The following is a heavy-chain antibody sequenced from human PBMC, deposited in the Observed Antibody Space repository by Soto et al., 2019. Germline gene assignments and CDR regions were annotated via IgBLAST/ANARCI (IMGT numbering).Heavy chain of an antibody. V-gene: IGHV6-1*01. D-gene: IGHD3-3*01. CDR3: AKTYEFWIGSGGMDV. CDR1: GDSVSSDRAA. CDR2: TYYRSKWYY. J-gene: IGHJ6*02. Sequence: QLQQSGPGLVKPSQTLSLTCAISGDSVSSDRAAWNWIRQSPSRGLEWLGRTYYRSKWYYDYVLSMRSRITINPDTSKNQFSLQLKSVTPEDTAVYYCAKTYEFWIGSGGMDVWGQGTTVTVSS.